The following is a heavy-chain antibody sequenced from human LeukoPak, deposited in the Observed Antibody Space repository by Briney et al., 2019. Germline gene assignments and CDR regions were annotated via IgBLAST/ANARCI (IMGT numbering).Heavy chain of an antibody. CDR1: GGSISSYY. V-gene: IGHV4-59*01. Sequence: SETLSLTCTVSGGSISSYYWSWIRQPPGKGLEWIGYIYYSGSTNYNPSLKSRVTISVDTSKNHFSLKLSSVTAADTAVYYCARAVAVAGTYAFDIWGQGTMVTVSS. CDR3: ARAVAVAGTYAFDI. D-gene: IGHD6-19*01. J-gene: IGHJ3*02. CDR2: IYYSGST.